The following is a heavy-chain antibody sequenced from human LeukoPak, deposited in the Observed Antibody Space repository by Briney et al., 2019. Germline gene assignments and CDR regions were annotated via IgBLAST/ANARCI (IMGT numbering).Heavy chain of an antibody. CDR1: GFTFSDYY. D-gene: IGHD3-10*01. V-gene: IGHV3-11*05. Sequence: KPGGSLRLSCAASGFTFSDYYMNWIRQAPGKGLEWVSCISSSSSYTNYADSVKGRFTISRDNAKNSLYLQMNSLRAEDTAVYYCAREQDFGEPHNPWGQGTLVTVSS. J-gene: IGHJ5*02. CDR3: AREQDFGEPHNP. CDR2: ISSSSSYT.